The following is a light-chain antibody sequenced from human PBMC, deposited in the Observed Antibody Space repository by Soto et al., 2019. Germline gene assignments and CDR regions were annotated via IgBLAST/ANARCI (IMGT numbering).Light chain of an antibody. CDR1: QSISSY. J-gene: IGKJ4*01. V-gene: IGKV1-39*01. CDR2: AAS. Sequence: DIQMTQSPSSLSASIGDRVTNTCRASQSISSYLNWYQQKPGKAPKLLIYAASSLQSGVPSRFSGSGSGTDFTLTISSLQPEDFATYYCQQVNVYPSTFGGGTKVDI. CDR3: QQVNVYPST.